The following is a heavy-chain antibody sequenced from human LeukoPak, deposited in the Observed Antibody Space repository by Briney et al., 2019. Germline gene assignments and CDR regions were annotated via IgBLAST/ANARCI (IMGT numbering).Heavy chain of an antibody. CDR3: ARDHEVAVLLFDY. V-gene: IGHV3-7*01. J-gene: IGHJ4*02. D-gene: IGHD6-19*01. Sequence: PGGSLRLSCAASGFTFSSYWMNWVRQAPGKGLEWVASINQDGSEKYSVDSVKGRFTISRDNAKNSMYLQMNSLRAEDKAVYYFARDHEVAVLLFDYWGQGTLVTVSS. CDR1: GFTFSSYW. CDR2: INQDGSEK.